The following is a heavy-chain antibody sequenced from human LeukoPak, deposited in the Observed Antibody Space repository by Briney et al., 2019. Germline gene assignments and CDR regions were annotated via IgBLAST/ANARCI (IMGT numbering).Heavy chain of an antibody. V-gene: IGHV3-7*01. CDR2: IKQDGSEK. D-gene: IGHD6-6*01. J-gene: IGHJ3*02. CDR1: GFTFTSYW. Sequence: GGSLRLSCAASGFTFTSYWMSWVRQTPEKGLEWVANIKQDGSEKYYVDSVKGRFTISRDNAKNSLSLQMNSLRGDDTAVYYCARPHSTSSRGGFDMWGQGTMVTVSS. CDR3: ARPHSTSSRGGFDM.